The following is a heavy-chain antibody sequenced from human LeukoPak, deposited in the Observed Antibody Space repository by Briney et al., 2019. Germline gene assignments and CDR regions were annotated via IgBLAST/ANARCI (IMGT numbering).Heavy chain of an antibody. J-gene: IGHJ4*02. D-gene: IGHD3-22*01. Sequence: SETLSLTCTVSGGSISSYYWSWIRQPPGKGLEWIGYIYYSGSTNYNPSLKSRVTISVDTFKNQFSLKLSSVTAADTAVYYCARDRYYYDSSGYYSRGFDYWGQGTLVTVSS. V-gene: IGHV4-59*01. CDR2: IYYSGST. CDR1: GGSISSYY. CDR3: ARDRYYYDSSGYYSRGFDY.